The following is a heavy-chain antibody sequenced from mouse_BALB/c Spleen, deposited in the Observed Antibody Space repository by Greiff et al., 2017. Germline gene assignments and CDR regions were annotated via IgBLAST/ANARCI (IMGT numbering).Heavy chain of an antibody. J-gene: IGHJ4*01. CDR1: GFTFSSFG. Sequence: EVMLVESGGGLVQPGGSRKLSCAASGFTFSSFGMHWVRQAPEKGLEWVAYISSGSSTIYYADTVKGRFTISRDNPKNTLFLQMTSLRSEDTAMYYCARDAMDYWGQGTSVTVSS. CDR3: ARDAMDY. V-gene: IGHV5-17*02. CDR2: ISSGSSTI.